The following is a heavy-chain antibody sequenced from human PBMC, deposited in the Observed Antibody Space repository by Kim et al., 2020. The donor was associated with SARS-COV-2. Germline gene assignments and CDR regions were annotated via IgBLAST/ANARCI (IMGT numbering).Heavy chain of an antibody. D-gene: IGHD2-2*01. Sequence: SETLSLTCAVYGGSFSGYYWSWIRQPPGKGLEWIGEINHSGSTNYNPSLKSRVTISVDTYKNQFSLKLSSVTAADTAVYYCARGPRGCSSTSCGTDYWGQGTLVTVSS. V-gene: IGHV4-34*01. CDR3: ARGPRGCSSTSCGTDY. J-gene: IGHJ4*02. CDR1: GGSFSGYY. CDR2: INHSGST.